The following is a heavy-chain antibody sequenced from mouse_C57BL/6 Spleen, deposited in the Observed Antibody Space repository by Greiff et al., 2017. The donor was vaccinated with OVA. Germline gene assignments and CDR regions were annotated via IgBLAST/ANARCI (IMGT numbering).Heavy chain of an antibody. CDR3: ARGLGRDY. V-gene: IGHV1-61*01. D-gene: IGHD4-1*01. CDR2: IYPSDSET. J-gene: IGHJ2*01. CDR1: GYTFTSYW. Sequence: VKLQQPGAELVRPGSSVKLSCKASGYTFTSYWMDWVKQRPGQGLEWIGNIYPSDSETHYNQKFKDKATLTVDKSSSTAYMQLSSLTSEDSAVYYCARGLGRDYWGQGTTLTVSS.